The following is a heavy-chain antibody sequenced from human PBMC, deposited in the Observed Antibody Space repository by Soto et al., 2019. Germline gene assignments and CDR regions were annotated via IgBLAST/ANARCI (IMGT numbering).Heavy chain of an antibody. D-gene: IGHD6-13*01. J-gene: IGHJ4*02. V-gene: IGHV4-39*01. Sequence: PSETLSLTCTVSGGSISSSSDYWGWIRQPPGKGLEWIGSIYYSGSTYYNPSLKSRVTISVDTSKNQFSLKLSSVTAADTAVYYCARRHSSSWYRYFDYWGQGTLVTVSS. CDR2: IYYSGST. CDR3: ARRHSSSWYRYFDY. CDR1: GGSISSSSDY.